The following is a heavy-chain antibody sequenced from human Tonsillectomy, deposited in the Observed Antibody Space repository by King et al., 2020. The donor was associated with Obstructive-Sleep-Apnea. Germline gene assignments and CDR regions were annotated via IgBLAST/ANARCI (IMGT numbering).Heavy chain of an antibody. CDR2: ISYDGSNK. V-gene: IGHV3-30*18. J-gene: IGHJ3*02. CDR1: GFTFSSYG. Sequence: VQLVESGGGVVQPGRSLRLSCAASGFTFSSYGMHWVRPAPGKGVEGVAVISYDGSNKYFADSVKGRFTISRDNSKNTLYLQMNSLRAEDTAVYYCAKDRDDYDSPPAFDIWGQGTMVTVSS. D-gene: IGHD3-16*01. CDR3: AKDRDDYDSPPAFDI.